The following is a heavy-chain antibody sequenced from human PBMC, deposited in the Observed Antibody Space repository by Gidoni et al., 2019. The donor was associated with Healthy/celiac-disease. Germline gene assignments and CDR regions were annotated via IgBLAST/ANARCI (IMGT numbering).Heavy chain of an antibody. CDR3: ARAPHDYGDYGGLDY. CDR1: GYTFTSYY. Sequence: QVQLVQSGAEVKKPGASVKVSCKAAGYTFTSYYMHWVRQAPGQGLEWMGLSNPSGGSTSYAQKFQGRVTMTRDTSTSTVYMELSSLRSEDTAVYYCARAPHDYGDYGGLDYWGQGTLVTVSA. CDR2: SNPSGGST. V-gene: IGHV1-46*01. D-gene: IGHD4-17*01. J-gene: IGHJ4*02.